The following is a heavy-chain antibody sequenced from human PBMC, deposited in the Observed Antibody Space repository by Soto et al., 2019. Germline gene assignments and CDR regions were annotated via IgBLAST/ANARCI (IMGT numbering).Heavy chain of an antibody. CDR3: AREEYYDRSGIERRYFDL. CDR2: IIPILDLA. Sequence: QVQLAQSGPEVKKPGSSVKVSCKASGGSFSRYTINWVRQAPGQGLEWMGRIIPILDLANYAPKFQGRVTITADKSTSTAYMDLSSLTSDDTALYYWAREEYYDRSGIERRYFDLWGRGTLVTVSS. J-gene: IGHJ2*01. CDR1: GGSFSRYT. V-gene: IGHV1-69*02. D-gene: IGHD3-22*01.